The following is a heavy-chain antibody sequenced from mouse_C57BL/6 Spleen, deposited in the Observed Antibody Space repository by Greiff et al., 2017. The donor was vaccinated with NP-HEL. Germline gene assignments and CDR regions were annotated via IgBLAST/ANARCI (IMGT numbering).Heavy chain of an antibody. CDR1: GYTFTSYW. Sequence: VQLQQPGAELVRPGSSVKLSCKASGYTFTSYWMDWVKQRPGQGLEWIGNIYPSDSETHYNQKFKDKATLTVDKSSSTAYMQLSSLTSEDSAVYYCATTVVATGDYGGQGTTLTVSS. D-gene: IGHD1-1*01. CDR3: ATTVVATGDY. J-gene: IGHJ2*01. V-gene: IGHV1-61*01. CDR2: IYPSDSET.